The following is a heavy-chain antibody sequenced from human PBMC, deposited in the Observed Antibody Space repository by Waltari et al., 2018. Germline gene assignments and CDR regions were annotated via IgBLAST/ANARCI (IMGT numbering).Heavy chain of an antibody. CDR1: GFTFSSYG. CDR2: ISYDGSNQ. J-gene: IGHJ4*02. Sequence: QVQLVESGGGVVQPGRSLRLSCAASGFTFSSYGMHWVRQAPGKGLEWVAVISYDGSNQYYADSVKGRFTISRDNSKNTLYLQMNSLRAEDTAVYYCANENYYDSSGYYYVWGQGTLVTVSS. V-gene: IGHV3-30*18. CDR3: ANENYYDSSGYYYV. D-gene: IGHD3-22*01.